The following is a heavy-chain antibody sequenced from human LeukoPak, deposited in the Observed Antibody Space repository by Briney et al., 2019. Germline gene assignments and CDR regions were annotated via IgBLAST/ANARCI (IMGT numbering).Heavy chain of an antibody. V-gene: IGHV3-30*18. CDR3: ANGVGALDY. Sequence: PGRSLRLSCAASGFTFSSYGMHWVRQAPGKGLEWVAVISYDGSNKYYADSVKGRFTISRDNSKNTLYLQMNSLRAGDTAVYYCANGVGALDYWGQGTLVTVSS. J-gene: IGHJ4*02. CDR2: ISYDGSNK. D-gene: IGHD1-26*01. CDR1: GFTFSSYG.